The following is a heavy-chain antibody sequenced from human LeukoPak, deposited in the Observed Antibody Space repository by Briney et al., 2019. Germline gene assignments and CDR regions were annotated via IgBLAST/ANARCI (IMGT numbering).Heavy chain of an antibody. Sequence: HTGGSLRLSCEASGFTFSPYAMTWVRQAPGKGLEWVSSLSGSGASAYYADSVKGRFIISRDNSKNTLYLQMNSLRAEDTAVYYCAKGQDTCGHPFDYWGQGTLVTVSS. J-gene: IGHJ4*02. CDR2: LSGSGASA. CDR1: GFTFSPYA. CDR3: AKGQDTCGHPFDY. D-gene: IGHD2-21*01. V-gene: IGHV3-23*01.